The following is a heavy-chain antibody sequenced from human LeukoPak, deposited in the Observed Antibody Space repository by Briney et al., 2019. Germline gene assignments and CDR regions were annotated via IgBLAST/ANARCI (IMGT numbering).Heavy chain of an antibody. J-gene: IGHJ4*02. D-gene: IGHD3-10*01. V-gene: IGHV3-33*08. CDR1: GFTFSSYG. Sequence: GGSLRLSCAASGFTFSSYGMHWVRQAPGKGLEWVAVIWYDGSNKYYADSVKGRFTISRDNSKNTLYLQMNSLRAEDTAVYYCARVADPFTGAYYFDYWGQGTPVTVSS. CDR3: ARVADPFTGAYYFDY. CDR2: IWYDGSNK.